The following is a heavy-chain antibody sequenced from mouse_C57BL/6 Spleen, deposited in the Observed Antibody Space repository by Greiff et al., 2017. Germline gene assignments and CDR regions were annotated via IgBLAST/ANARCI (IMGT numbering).Heavy chain of an antibody. CDR3: ARSDGSSYAGY. CDR1: GYTFTSYW. V-gene: IGHV1-69*01. Sequence: QVQLKQPGAELVMPGASVKLSCKASGYTFTSYWMHWVKQRPGQGLEWIGEIDPSDSYTNYNQKFKGKSTLTVDKSSSTAYMQLSSLTSEDSAVYYCARSDGSSYAGYWGQGTTLTVSS. J-gene: IGHJ2*01. D-gene: IGHD1-1*01. CDR2: IDPSDSYT.